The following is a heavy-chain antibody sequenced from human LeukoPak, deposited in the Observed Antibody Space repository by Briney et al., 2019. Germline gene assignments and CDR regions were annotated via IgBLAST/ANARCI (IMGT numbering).Heavy chain of an antibody. D-gene: IGHD5-12*01. V-gene: IGHV4-39*01. CDR2: IYDSGST. CDR1: GGSIRSSYYY. J-gene: IGHJ4*02. CDR3: ARASREYSGYTDY. Sequence: PSETLSLTCTVSGGSIRSSYYYWGWIRQPPGKGLEWIGSIYDSGSTYYNPSLKSRVTISVDTSKNQFSLKLNSMTATDTAVYYCARASREYSGYTDYWGQGTLVTVSS.